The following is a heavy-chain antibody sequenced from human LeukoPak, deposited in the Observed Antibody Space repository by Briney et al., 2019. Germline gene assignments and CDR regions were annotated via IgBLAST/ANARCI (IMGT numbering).Heavy chain of an antibody. CDR1: GFTFHDYA. CDR2: FPGDGGTR. D-gene: IGHD3-10*01. Sequence: GGSLRLSCAASGFTFHDYAMHWVRQAPGKGLEWLLLFPGDGGTRHYADSVKGRFTISKDNSKNSLYLQMDSLRAEDSALYYCAKDSVTMLRAVISYYYHGMDVWGQGTTVTVSS. J-gene: IGHJ6*02. V-gene: IGHV3-43*02. CDR3: AKDSVTMLRAVISYYYHGMDV.